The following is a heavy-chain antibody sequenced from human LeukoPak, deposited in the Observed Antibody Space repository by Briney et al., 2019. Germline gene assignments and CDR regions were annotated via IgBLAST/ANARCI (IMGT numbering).Heavy chain of an antibody. CDR1: GFTLSRNA. CDR3: AKDLFRWAFDY. D-gene: IGHD5-24*01. CDR2: IGGIDDRT. V-gene: IGHV3-23*01. J-gene: IGHJ4*02. Sequence: PGGSLRLSCAASGFTLSRNAMSWVRQAPGKALEWVSAIGGIDDRTEYADSVKGRFTIFRDISKNTLYLQMNSLRAEDTAVYFCAKDLFRWAFDYWGQGTPVTASS.